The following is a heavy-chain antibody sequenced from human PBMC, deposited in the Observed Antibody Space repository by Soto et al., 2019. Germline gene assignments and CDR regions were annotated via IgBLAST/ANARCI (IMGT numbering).Heavy chain of an antibody. CDR3: SRNRKSDS. CDR1: GDYFSGYR. CDR2: INHRGTT. V-gene: IGHV4-34*02. Sequence: QVQLQQWGAGLLKPSETLSLTCAVYGDYFSGYRWTWIRQPPGKGLEWIGEINHRGTTNYNPSLKSRVTISIDTSKNQFSLKLRSVTAADTGVYYCSRNRKSDSWGQGTLVTVSS. J-gene: IGHJ4*02.